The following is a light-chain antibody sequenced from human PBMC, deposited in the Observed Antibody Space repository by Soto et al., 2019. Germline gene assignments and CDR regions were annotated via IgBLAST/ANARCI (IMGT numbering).Light chain of an antibody. CDR2: AAS. Sequence: AIRMTQSPSSFSASTGDRVTITCRASQGISSYLAWYQQKPGKAPNLLIYAASTLQSGVPSRFSGSGSGTDFTLTISRLQSEDFATYYCQEYYSYPYTFGQGTKLEIK. CDR1: QGISSY. CDR3: QEYYSYPYT. V-gene: IGKV1-8*01. J-gene: IGKJ2*01.